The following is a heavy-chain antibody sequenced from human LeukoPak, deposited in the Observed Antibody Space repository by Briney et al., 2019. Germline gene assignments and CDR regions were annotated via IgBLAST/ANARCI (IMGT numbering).Heavy chain of an antibody. J-gene: IGHJ3*02. CDR2: IYSGGST. V-gene: IGHV3-53*01. D-gene: IGHD3-22*01. CDR3: ARAADSSGYYYVENDAFDI. Sequence: GGSLRLSCAASGFTVSSNYMSWVRQAPGKGLEWVSVIYSGGSTYYADSVKGRFTISRDNSKNTLYLQMNSLRAEGTAVYYCARAADSSGYYYVENDAFDIWGQGTMVTVSS. CDR1: GFTVSSNY.